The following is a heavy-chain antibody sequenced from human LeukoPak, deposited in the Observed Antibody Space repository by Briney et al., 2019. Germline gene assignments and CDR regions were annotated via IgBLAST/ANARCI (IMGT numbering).Heavy chain of an antibody. J-gene: IGHJ6*02. Sequence: SETLSLTCTVSGGSISSYYWSWIRQPAGKGLEWIGRIYTSGSTNYNPSLKSRVTMSVDTSKNQFSLKLSSVPAADTAVYYCARLTLGSGWPYYYYYGMDVWGQGTTVTVSS. CDR2: IYTSGST. D-gene: IGHD6-19*01. CDR3: ARLTLGSGWPYYYYYGMDV. CDR1: GGSISSYY. V-gene: IGHV4-4*07.